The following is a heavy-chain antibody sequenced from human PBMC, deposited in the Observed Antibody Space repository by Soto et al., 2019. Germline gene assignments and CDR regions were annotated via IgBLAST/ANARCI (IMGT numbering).Heavy chain of an antibody. CDR1: GGTFSNHA. D-gene: IGHD6-13*01. J-gene: IGHJ3*02. CDR3: AREVAAAGTSREDVFDI. CDR2: IIPIFTTT. V-gene: IGHV1-69*12. Sequence: QVHLVQSGAEVKKPGSSVKVSCKAPGGTFSNHAINWVRQAPGQGLEWMGRIIPIFTTTNNAQKVQGRLTMTADEPTSTAEWELSSMKHENTAVYYCAREVAAAGTSREDVFDIWGQGTLVTVSS.